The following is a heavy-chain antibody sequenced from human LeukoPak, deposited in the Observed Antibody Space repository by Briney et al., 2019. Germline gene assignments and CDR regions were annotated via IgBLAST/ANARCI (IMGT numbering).Heavy chain of an antibody. D-gene: IGHD3-3*01. CDR3: AREYDFWSVWYYYMDV. Sequence: GGSLRLSCAASGFTFSSYSMNWVRQAPGKGLEWVSYISSSSSTIYYADSVKGRFTISRDNAKNSLYLQMNSLRAEDTAVYYCAREYDFWSVWYYYMDVWGKGTTVTVSS. V-gene: IGHV3-48*04. CDR1: GFTFSSYS. J-gene: IGHJ6*03. CDR2: ISSSSSTI.